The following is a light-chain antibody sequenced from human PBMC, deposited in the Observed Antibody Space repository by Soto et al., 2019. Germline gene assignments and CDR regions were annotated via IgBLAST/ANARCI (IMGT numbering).Light chain of an antibody. Sequence: DIQMTQSPSSLSASVGDRVTITCRASLGVANYLHWYQHKPGEAPKLLIYAASRLPSGVPSRFTGSGSGTDFTLTISSLQPEDFATYYCQQSHTSPLTFGHGTKVDFK. CDR3: QQSHTSPLT. V-gene: IGKV1-39*01. CDR1: LGVANY. CDR2: AAS. J-gene: IGKJ3*01.